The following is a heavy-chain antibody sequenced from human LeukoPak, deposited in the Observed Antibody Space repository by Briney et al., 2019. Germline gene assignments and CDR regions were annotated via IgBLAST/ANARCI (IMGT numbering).Heavy chain of an antibody. D-gene: IGHD5-12*01. CDR1: GFTVSSNY. Sequence: PGGSLRLSCAASGFTVSSNYMSWVRQAPGKGLEWDSIIYSGGSTYYADSVKGRFTISRDNSKNTLYLQMKSLRAEDTAVYYCAKGGGYEAQYYYYYLDVWGKGTTVTISS. CDR2: IYSGGST. CDR3: AKGGGYEAQYYYYYLDV. J-gene: IGHJ6*03. V-gene: IGHV3-66*01.